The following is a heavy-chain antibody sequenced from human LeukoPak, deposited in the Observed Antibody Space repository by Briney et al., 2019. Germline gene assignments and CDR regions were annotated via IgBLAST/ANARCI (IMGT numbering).Heavy chain of an antibody. CDR3: ARQRGIYFDY. V-gene: IGHV1-69*13. D-gene: IGHD3-3*02. CDR2: IIPIFGTA. J-gene: IGHJ4*02. CDR1: GGTFSSYA. Sequence: ASVKVSCKASGGTFSSYAISWVRQAPGQGLEWMGGIIPIFGTANYAQKFQGRVTITANESTSTAYTELSSLRSEDTAVYYCARQRGIYFDYWGQGTLVTVSS.